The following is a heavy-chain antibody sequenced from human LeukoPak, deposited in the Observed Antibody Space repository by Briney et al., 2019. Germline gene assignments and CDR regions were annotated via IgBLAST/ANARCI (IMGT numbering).Heavy chain of an antibody. V-gene: IGHV3-11*01. J-gene: IGHJ4*02. CDR2: ISSGGTIT. CDR1: GFTFSDYY. Sequence: NPGGSLRLSCAASGFTFSDYYMNWIRQAPGKGLEWVSYISSGGTITHYADSAKGRFTISRDNAKNSLYLQMNSLRAEDTALYYCAKDREAAAGLFDYWGQGTLVTVSS. D-gene: IGHD6-13*01. CDR3: AKDREAAAGLFDY.